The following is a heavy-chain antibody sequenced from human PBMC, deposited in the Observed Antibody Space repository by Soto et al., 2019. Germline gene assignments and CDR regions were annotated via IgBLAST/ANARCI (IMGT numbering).Heavy chain of an antibody. Sequence: GESLKISCKGSGYGFTSYWIGWVRQMPGKGLEWMGIIYPGDSDTRYSPSFQGQVTISADKSISTAYLQWSSLKASDTAMYYCARTYYYDSSGYYYYYYGMDVWGQGTTVTVSS. CDR3: ARTYYYDSSGYYYYYYGMDV. CDR1: GYGFTSYW. D-gene: IGHD3-22*01. V-gene: IGHV5-51*01. J-gene: IGHJ6*02. CDR2: IYPGDSDT.